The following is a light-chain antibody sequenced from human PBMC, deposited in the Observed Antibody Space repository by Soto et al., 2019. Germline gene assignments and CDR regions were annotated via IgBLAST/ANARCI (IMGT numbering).Light chain of an antibody. CDR3: QVWASNRDLHVV. J-gene: IGLJ2*01. CDR2: DDS. CDR1: YIGSQS. Sequence: SYELTQPPSVSVAPGQTARITCGGDYIGSQSVHWYQHKPGQAPVLVVYDDSDRPSGVSERLAGSKSGNTATLTVSRVEAGDEADYYCQVWASNRDLHVVFGGGTKVPVL. V-gene: IGLV3-21*02.